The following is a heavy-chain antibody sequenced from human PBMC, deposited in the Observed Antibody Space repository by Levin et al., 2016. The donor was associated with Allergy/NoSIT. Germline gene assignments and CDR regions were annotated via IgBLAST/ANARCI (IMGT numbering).Heavy chain of an antibody. CDR1: GRSFSTYY. V-gene: IGHV4-34*01. D-gene: IGHD3-22*01. CDR2: ISHSGST. Sequence: SETLSLTCGVFGRSFSTYYWSWLRQPPGKGLEWIGEISHSGSTKLNPSLKSRVIISADSSKNDFSLNMTSLTAADTAVYYCARGGLWAPHDSGHYTYYFDFWGQGALVTVSS. CDR3: ARGGLWAPHDSGHYTYYFDF. J-gene: IGHJ4*02.